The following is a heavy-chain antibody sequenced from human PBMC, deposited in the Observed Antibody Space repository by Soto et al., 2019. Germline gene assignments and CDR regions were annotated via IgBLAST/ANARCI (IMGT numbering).Heavy chain of an antibody. CDR1: GFTFSSYG. V-gene: IGHV3-30*18. CDR3: AKNGAGMGQFDY. Sequence: QVQLVESGGGVVQPGRSLRLSCAASGFTFSSYGMHWVRQAPGKGLEWVAVISYDGSNKYYADSVKGRFTISRDNSKNTLYLQMNSLRAEDTAVYYCAKNGAGMGQFDYWGQGTLVTVSS. J-gene: IGHJ4*02. D-gene: IGHD2-8*01. CDR2: ISYDGSNK.